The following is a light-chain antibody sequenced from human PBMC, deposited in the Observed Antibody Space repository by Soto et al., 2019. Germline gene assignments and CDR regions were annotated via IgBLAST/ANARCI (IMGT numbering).Light chain of an antibody. CDR3: QENKCAT. CDR1: QSISDW. V-gene: IGKV1-5*01. Sequence: DIQMTQSPSTLSASVGERATITCRASQSISDWLAWYQQIPGRAPKLLIYDASIVQSGVASRFSGSGSRTEFIPTISILQHDDAANYDYQENKCATFGQGTKLQIK. J-gene: IGKJ2*01. CDR2: DAS.